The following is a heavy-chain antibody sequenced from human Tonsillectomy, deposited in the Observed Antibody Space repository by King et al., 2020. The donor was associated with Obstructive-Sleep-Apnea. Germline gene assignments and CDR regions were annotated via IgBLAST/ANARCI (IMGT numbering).Heavy chain of an antibody. V-gene: IGHV4-59*08. CDR1: GGSISSYY. D-gene: IGHD3-10*01. Sequence: QLQESGPGLVKPSETLSLTCTVSGGSISSYYWSWIRQPPGKGLECIGYIYYSGSTNYNPSLKCRVTISVDTSKNQFSLKLSSVTAADTAVYYCARQGAWDYYGSENNWFDPWGQGTLVTVSS. J-gene: IGHJ5*02. CDR2: IYYSGST. CDR3: ARQGAWDYYGSENNWFDP.